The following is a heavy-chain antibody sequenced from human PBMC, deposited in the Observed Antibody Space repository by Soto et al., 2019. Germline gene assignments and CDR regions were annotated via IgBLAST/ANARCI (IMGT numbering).Heavy chain of an antibody. CDR2: IYYSGSN. V-gene: IGHV4-31*03. CDR3: ARDRYGVPRGDYFDS. D-gene: IGHD4-17*01. CDR1: GGSISSGAHY. Sequence: QVQLQESGPGLVKPSQTLSLTCTVSGGSISSGAHYWSWIRQLPGKGLEWIGNIYYSGSNYYNPSLKSRVTISVDTSNNQFSLNLSSVTAVDTAIYYCARDRYGVPRGDYFDSWGQGILVTVSS. J-gene: IGHJ4*02.